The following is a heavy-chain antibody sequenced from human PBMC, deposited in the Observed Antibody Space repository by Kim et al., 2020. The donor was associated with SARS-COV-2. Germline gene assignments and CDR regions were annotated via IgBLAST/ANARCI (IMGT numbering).Heavy chain of an antibody. CDR2: ISNDVSIR. V-gene: IGHV3-30*04. J-gene: IGHJ3*01. Sequence: GGSLRLSCAASGFTFSRYAMNWVRQAPGKGLEWVAFISNDVSIRSHADSAKGRFTISRDNSHNMVYLQLTSLRAEDTAIYYCARESFDLWGQGTKVTVSS. CDR1: GFTFSRYA. CDR3: ARESFDL.